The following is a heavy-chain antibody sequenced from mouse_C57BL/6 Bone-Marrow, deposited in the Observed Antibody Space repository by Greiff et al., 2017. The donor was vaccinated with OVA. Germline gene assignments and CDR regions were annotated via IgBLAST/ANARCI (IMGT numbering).Heavy chain of an antibody. V-gene: IGHV1-59*01. CDR3: SYYGSTFY. CDR1: GYTFTSYW. J-gene: IGHJ2*01. D-gene: IGHD1-1*01. Sequence: QVQLQQPGAELVRPGTSVKLSCKASGYTFTSYWMHWVKQRPGQGLEWIGVIDPSDSYTNYNQKFKGKATLTVDTSSSTAYMQLSSLTSEDSAVYYCSYYGSTFYWGQGTTLTVSS. CDR2: IDPSDSYT.